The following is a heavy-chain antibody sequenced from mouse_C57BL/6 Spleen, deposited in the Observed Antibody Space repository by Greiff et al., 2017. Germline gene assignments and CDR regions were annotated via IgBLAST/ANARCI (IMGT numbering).Heavy chain of an antibody. D-gene: IGHD2-4*01. CDR2: SRNKANDYTT. Sequence: EVKVVESGGGLVQSGRSLRLSCATSGFTFSDFYMEWVRQAPGKGLEWIAASRNKANDYTTEYSASVKGRFIVSRDTSQSILYLQMNALRAEDTAIYYCARDDYDGAMDYGGQGTSVTVSS. J-gene: IGHJ4*01. CDR3: ARDDYDGAMDY. CDR1: GFTFSDFY. V-gene: IGHV7-1*01.